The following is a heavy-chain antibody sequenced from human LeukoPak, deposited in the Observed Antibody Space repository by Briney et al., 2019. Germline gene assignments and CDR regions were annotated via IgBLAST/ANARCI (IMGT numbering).Heavy chain of an antibody. CDR3: ARERKRGPPYHDAFDI. CDR1: GFTFSSYA. V-gene: IGHV3-30-3*01. D-gene: IGHD1-14*01. Sequence: GGSLRLSCAASGFTFSSYAMHWVRQAPGKGLEWVAVISYDGSNKYYADSVKGRFTISRDNSKNTLYLQMNSLRAEDKAAYYCARERKRGPPYHDAFDIWGQGTMVTVSS. CDR2: ISYDGSNK. J-gene: IGHJ3*02.